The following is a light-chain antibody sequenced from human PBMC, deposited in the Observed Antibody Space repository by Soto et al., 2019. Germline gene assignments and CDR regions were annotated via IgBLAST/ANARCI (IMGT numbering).Light chain of an antibody. Sequence: QSVLTQPASVSGSPGQSITISCTGTSSDIGGYNYVSWYQLHPGKVPKLIIYDIINRPSGVSNRFSGSKSGNTASLTISGLQAEDEADYYCSSYTSTSARGVVFGGGTKLTVL. CDR1: SSDIGGYNY. V-gene: IGLV2-14*01. CDR2: DII. J-gene: IGLJ2*01. CDR3: SSYTSTSARGVV.